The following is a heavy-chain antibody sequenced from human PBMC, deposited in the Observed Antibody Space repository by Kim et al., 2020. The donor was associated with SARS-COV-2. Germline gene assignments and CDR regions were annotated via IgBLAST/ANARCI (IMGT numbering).Heavy chain of an antibody. V-gene: IGHV4-34*01. CDR2: INHSGST. CDR1: GGSFSGYY. CDR3: ARGRDILTGYYFYYYYGMDV. Sequence: SETLSLTCAVYGGSFSGYYWSWIRQPPGKGLEWIGEINHSGSTNYNPSLKSRVTISVDTSKNQFSLKLSSVTAADTAVYYCARGRDILTGYYFYYYYGMDVWGQGTTVTVSS. J-gene: IGHJ6*02. D-gene: IGHD3-9*01.